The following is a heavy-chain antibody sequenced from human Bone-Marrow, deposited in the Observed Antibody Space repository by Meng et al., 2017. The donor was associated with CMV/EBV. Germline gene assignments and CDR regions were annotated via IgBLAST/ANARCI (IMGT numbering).Heavy chain of an antibody. V-gene: IGHV1-69*06. Sequence: SGGPCSSYAISWVRQAPGQGPEWMGGIIPIFGTANYAQKCQGRITITANKSTSTAYMELSSLRSEDTAVYYCARPYYYDSSGYYSFDYWGQGTLVTVSS. J-gene: IGHJ4*02. D-gene: IGHD3-22*01. CDR1: GGPCSSYA. CDR2: IIPIFGTA. CDR3: ARPYYYDSSGYYSFDY.